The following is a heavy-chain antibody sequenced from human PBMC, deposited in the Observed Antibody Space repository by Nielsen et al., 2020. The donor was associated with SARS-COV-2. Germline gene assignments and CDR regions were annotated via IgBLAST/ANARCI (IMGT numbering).Heavy chain of an antibody. J-gene: IGHJ5*02. V-gene: IGHV1-69*13. D-gene: IGHD6-19*01. CDR2: IIPIFGTA. CDR3: ARDRSSGWYEGGWFDP. Sequence: SVKVSCKASGGTFSSYAISWVRQAPGQGLEWMGGIIPIFGTANYAQKFQGRVTITADESTSTAYMELSSLRSEDTAVYYCARDRSSGWYEGGWFDPWGQGTLVTVSS. CDR1: GGTFSSYA.